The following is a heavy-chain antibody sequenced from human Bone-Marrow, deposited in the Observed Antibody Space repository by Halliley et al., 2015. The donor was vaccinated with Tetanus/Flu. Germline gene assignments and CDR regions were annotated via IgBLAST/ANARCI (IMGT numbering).Heavy chain of an antibody. CDR2: GRT. CDR3: ARGYCSSSSCQKPYYYFGMDD. J-gene: IGHJ6*02. D-gene: IGHD2-2*01. V-gene: IGHV4-30-2*05. Sequence: GRTHYNPSLKSRVSISGDTSKNQFSLKLNSVTAADSAIYYCARGYCSSSSCQKPYYYFGMDDWGRGTTVTVSS.